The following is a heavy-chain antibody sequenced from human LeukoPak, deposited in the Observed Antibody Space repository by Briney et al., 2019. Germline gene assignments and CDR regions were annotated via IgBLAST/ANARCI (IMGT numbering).Heavy chain of an antibody. CDR2: VSSDGGST. CDR3: VKAILFGSVSYYAD. J-gene: IGHJ4*02. D-gene: IGHD3-22*01. Sequence: VGSLRLSCSASGFTFSNFPMHWVRQAPGKGLEYVSAVSSDGGSTYYADSVRGRFTISRDNSKNTLSLEMGSLRAEDTAVYYCVKAILFGSVSYYADWGQGTLVTVSS. V-gene: IGHV3-64D*09. CDR1: GFTFSNFP.